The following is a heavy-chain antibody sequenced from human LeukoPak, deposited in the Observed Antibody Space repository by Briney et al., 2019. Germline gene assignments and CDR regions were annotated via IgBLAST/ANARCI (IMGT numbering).Heavy chain of an antibody. J-gene: IGHJ4*02. CDR1: GFTFSSYA. CDR2: ISYDGSNK. D-gene: IGHD6-19*01. V-gene: IGHV3-30-3*01. Sequence: PGGSLRLSCAASGFTFSSYAMHWVRQAPGKGLEWVAVISYDGSNKHYADSVKGRFTISRDNSKSTLYLQMNSLRAEDTAVYYCAREGVAGPYYFDYWGQGTLVTVSS. CDR3: AREGVAGPYYFDY.